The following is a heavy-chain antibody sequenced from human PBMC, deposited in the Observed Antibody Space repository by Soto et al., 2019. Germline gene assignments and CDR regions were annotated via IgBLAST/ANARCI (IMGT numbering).Heavy chain of an antibody. D-gene: IGHD5-12*01. V-gene: IGHV1-18*01. Sequence: QVQLVQSGAEVKKPGASVKVSCRASGYTFTSYGINWVRQAPGQGLVWLGWISAYDGNTHYAQKLRDRFTMNTDTSTRTAYMELSSVRSDDTAMYCCARVQSGYDFAYWGQGTLATV. CDR1: GYTFTSYG. CDR2: ISAYDGNT. J-gene: IGHJ4*02. CDR3: ARVQSGYDFAY.